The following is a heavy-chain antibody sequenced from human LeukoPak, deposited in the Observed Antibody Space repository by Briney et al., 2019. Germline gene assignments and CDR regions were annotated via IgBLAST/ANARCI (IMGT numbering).Heavy chain of an antibody. CDR2: INSDGSST. Sequence: GGSLRLSCAASGFTFSIYWMHWVRQAPGKGLVWVSRINSDGSSTTYADSVKGRFTISRDNAKNTLYLQMDSLRADDTAVYYCARDRATTMFDYWAQGTLVTVSS. CDR1: GFTFSIYW. D-gene: IGHD5-24*01. V-gene: IGHV3-74*01. J-gene: IGHJ4*02. CDR3: ARDRATTMFDY.